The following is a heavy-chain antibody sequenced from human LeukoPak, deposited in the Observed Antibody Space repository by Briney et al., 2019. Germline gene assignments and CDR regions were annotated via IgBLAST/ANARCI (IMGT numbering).Heavy chain of an antibody. CDR2: INAGNGNT. V-gene: IGHV1-3*01. CDR1: GYTFSGYA. Sequence: ASVKVSCKASGYTFSGYAIHWVRQAPGQRFEWMGWINAGNGNTRYSQRFQGRVTITRDTSASTAYMELSSLTSEDTAVYYCTRGRWSATTASYYLDFWGQGTLVTVSS. J-gene: IGHJ4*02. D-gene: IGHD5-24*01. CDR3: TRGRWSATTASYYLDF.